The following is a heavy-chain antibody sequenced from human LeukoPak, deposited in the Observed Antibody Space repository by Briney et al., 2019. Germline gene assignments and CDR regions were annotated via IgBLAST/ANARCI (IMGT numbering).Heavy chain of an antibody. J-gene: IGHJ5*02. CDR1: GFTFSSYW. CDR3: ASTRRGGGNWFDP. CDR2: IKQDGSEK. Sequence: PGGSLRLSCAASGFTFSSYWMSWVRQAPGKGLEWVANIKQDGSEKYYVDSVKGRFTISRDNAKNSLYLQMNSLRAEDTAVYYCASTRRGGGNWFDPWGQGTLVTVSS. D-gene: IGHD4-23*01. V-gene: IGHV3-7*01.